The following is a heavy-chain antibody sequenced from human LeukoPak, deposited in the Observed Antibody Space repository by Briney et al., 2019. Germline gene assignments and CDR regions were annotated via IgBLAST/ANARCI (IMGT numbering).Heavy chain of an antibody. Sequence: SETLPLTCAVYGGSFSGYYWSWIRQPPGKGLEWIGEINHSGSTNYNPSLKSRVTISVDTSKNQFSLKLSSVTAADTAVYYCARGITMVRGVNWFDPWGQGTLVTVSS. CDR2: INHSGST. D-gene: IGHD3-10*01. J-gene: IGHJ5*02. V-gene: IGHV4-34*01. CDR1: GGSFSGYY. CDR3: ARGITMVRGVNWFDP.